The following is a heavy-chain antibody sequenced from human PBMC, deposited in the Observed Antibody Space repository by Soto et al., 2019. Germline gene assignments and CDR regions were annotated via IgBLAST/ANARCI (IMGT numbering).Heavy chain of an antibody. J-gene: IGHJ4*02. D-gene: IGHD2-15*01. CDR2: IIPSLGIA. Sequence: QVQLVQSGSEVKKPGSSVKVSCKASGDTFSTYSLSWVRQAPGQGLQWMGRIIPSLGIANSAQKFQGRVTITADKSTSTAYMELSRLRYEDTAVYYCARDRGFCSGSSCYSHFDTWGQGTLVTVSS. V-gene: IGHV1-69*08. CDR3: ARDRGFCSGSSCYSHFDT. CDR1: GDTFSTYS.